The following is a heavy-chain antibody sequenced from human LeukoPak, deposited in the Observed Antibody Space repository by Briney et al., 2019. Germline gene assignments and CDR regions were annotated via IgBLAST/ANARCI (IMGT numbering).Heavy chain of an antibody. J-gene: IGHJ6*02. V-gene: IGHV3-30*03. CDR2: ISYDGSNK. Sequence: GGSLTLSCAASGFTFSSYGMHWVRQAPGKGLEWVAVISYDGSNKYHADSVKGRFTISRDNSKNTLYLQMNSLRAEDTAVYYCAAGYSSSWYSPYYYYGMDVWGQGTTVTVSS. CDR3: AAGYSSSWYSPYYYYGMDV. CDR1: GFTFSSYG. D-gene: IGHD6-13*01.